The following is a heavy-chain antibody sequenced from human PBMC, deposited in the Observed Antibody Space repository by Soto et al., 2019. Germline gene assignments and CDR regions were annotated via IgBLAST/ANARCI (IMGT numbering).Heavy chain of an antibody. Sequence: GASLKISFKGSRYTVSSYWNAWVRQIHGKVLEWMGLIYPADSDTRSSPSFEGQVTISADKSISTAYLQWSSLKAPDSAMYYCARSEGGYCSTYTCYPNWFDPWGQGTLVTVSS. D-gene: IGHD2-2*01. CDR1: RYTVSSYW. J-gene: IGHJ5*02. CDR3: ARSEGGYCSTYTCYPNWFDP. V-gene: IGHV5-51*01. CDR2: IYPADSDT.